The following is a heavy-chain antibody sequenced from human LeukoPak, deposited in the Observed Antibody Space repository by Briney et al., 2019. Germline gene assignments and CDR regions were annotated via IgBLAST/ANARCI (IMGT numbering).Heavy chain of an antibody. D-gene: IGHD4-23*01. CDR3: ARDPYGGNWFDY. V-gene: IGHV3-66*01. CDR1: GFTLSSNY. J-gene: IGHJ4*02. CDR2: MYSGGRT. Sequence: GGSLRLSCAASGFTLSSNYMSWVRQAPGKGLEWVPVMYSGGRTDYADSVKGRFTISRDKSKNTLYLQMNSLRAEDTAVYYCARDPYGGNWFDYWGQGTLVTVSS.